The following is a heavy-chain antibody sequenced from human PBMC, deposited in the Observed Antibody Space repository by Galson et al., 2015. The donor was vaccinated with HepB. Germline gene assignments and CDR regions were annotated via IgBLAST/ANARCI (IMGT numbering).Heavy chain of an antibody. CDR3: AKDPYGDVAYYFNY. CDR2: ISGSGGST. V-gene: IGHV3-23*01. CDR1: GFTFSSYA. D-gene: IGHD4-17*01. J-gene: IGHJ4*02. Sequence: LRLSCAASGFTFSSYAMSWVRQAPGKGLEWVSTISGSGGSTYYTDSVKGRFTISRDNSKNTLYLQMNSLRAEDTAVYYCAKDPYGDVAYYFNYWGQGTLVTVSS.